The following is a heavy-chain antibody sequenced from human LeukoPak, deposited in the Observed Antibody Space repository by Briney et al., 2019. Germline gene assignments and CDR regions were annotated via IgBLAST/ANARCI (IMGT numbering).Heavy chain of an antibody. D-gene: IGHD5-24*01. CDR1: GFTFSSYA. CDR2: ISGSGGST. CDR3: AKESRDGYGPPYFDY. Sequence: ESGGSLRLSCAASGFTFSSYAMSWVRQAPGKGLEWVSAISGSGGSTYYADSVKGRFTISRDNSKNTLYLQMNSLRAEDTAVYYCAKESRDGYGPPYFDYWGQGTLVTVSS. J-gene: IGHJ4*02. V-gene: IGHV3-23*01.